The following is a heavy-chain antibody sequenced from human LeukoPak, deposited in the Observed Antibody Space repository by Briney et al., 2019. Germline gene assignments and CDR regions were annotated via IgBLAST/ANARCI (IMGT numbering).Heavy chain of an antibody. CDR1: GYTFTSYD. Sequence: ASVKVSCRASGYTFTSYDINWVRQATGQGLEWMGWMNPNSGNTGYAQKFQGRVTMTRNTSISTAYMELSSLRSEDTAVYYCATADSSGWWRGYWGQGTLVTVSS. CDR3: ATADSSGWWRGY. D-gene: IGHD6-19*01. J-gene: IGHJ4*02. V-gene: IGHV1-8*01. CDR2: MNPNSGNT.